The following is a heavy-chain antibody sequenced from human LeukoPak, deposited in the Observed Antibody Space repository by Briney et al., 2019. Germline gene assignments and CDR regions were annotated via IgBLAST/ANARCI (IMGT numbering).Heavy chain of an antibody. CDR3: ARDLQQLGQHNFDY. CDR1: GFTFSSYS. V-gene: IGHV3-48*01. Sequence: GGSLRLSCAASGFTFSSYSMNWVRQAPGKGVGWVSYISSSSSTIYYADSVKGRFTISRDNAKNSLYLQMNSLRAEDTAVYYCARDLQQLGQHNFDYWGQGTLVTVSS. CDR2: ISSSSSTI. J-gene: IGHJ4*02. D-gene: IGHD6-13*01.